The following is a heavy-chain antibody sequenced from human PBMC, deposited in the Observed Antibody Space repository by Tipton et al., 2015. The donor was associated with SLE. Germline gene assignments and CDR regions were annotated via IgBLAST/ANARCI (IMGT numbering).Heavy chain of an antibody. CDR1: GFTFRSYE. Sequence: SLRLSCAASGFTFRSYEMNWVRQAPGKGLEWVSYISSSGSTIYYADSVKGRFTISRDNAKNSLYLQLNSLRAEDTAVYYCAREPSQYAFDIWGQGTMVTVSS. CDR3: AREPSQYAFDI. V-gene: IGHV3-48*03. CDR2: ISSSGSTI. J-gene: IGHJ3*02.